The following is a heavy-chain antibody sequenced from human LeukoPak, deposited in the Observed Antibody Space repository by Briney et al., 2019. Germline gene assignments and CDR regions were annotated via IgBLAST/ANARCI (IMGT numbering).Heavy chain of an antibody. D-gene: IGHD3-10*01. CDR3: ASLTMVRGRPDY. J-gene: IGHJ4*02. V-gene: IGHV3-30*03. CDR2: ISYDGSNK. Sequence: GGSLRLSCAASGFTFSSYGMHWVRQAPGKGLEWVAVISYDGSNKYYADSVKGRFTISRDNSKNTLYLQMNSLRAEDTAVYYCASLTMVRGRPDYWGQGTLVTVSS. CDR1: GFTFSSYG.